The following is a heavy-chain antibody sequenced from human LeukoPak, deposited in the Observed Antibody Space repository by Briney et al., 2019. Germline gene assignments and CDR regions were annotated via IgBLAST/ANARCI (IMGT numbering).Heavy chain of an antibody. D-gene: IGHD3-16*02. V-gene: IGHV4-34*01. CDR3: ARPIYDDFWGSYRYDAPDI. Sequence: SETLSLTCAVYGGSFSGYYWTWIRQPPGKGLEWIGEINHSGSTNYNPSLKSRVIISVNTSKNQFSLKVSSVTAADTAVYYCARPIYDDFWGSYRYDAPDIWSQGTMVTVSS. CDR2: INHSGST. CDR1: GGSFSGYY. J-gene: IGHJ3*02.